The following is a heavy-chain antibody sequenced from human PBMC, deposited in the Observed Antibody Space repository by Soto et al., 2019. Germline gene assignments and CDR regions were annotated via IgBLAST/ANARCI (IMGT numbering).Heavy chain of an antibody. Sequence: PGESLKISCMGSGYGFTSYWIGWVRQMPGKGLEWMGRIDPSDSYTNYSPSFQGHVTISADKSISTPYLQWSSLKASDTAMYYCARLQASAGDNGLTFSYWGQGTLVSVSS. J-gene: IGHJ4*02. CDR3: ARLQASAGDNGLTFSY. V-gene: IGHV5-10-1*01. CDR2: IDPSDSYT. CDR1: GYGFTSYW. D-gene: IGHD6-13*01.